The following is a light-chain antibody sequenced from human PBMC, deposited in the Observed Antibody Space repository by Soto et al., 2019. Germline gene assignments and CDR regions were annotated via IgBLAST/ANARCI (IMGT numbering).Light chain of an antibody. CDR3: QQYYGNPFT. J-gene: IGKJ3*01. Sequence: DIVMTQSPDSLAVSLGERATINCKSSQSVLYSSDNRNYLAWYQQKPGQPPKLLIYWASTRESGVPDRFSGSGSGTEFPLTISSLQAEDVAVYYCQQYYGNPFTFGPGTKVDIK. CDR1: QSVLYSSDNRNY. V-gene: IGKV4-1*01. CDR2: WAS.